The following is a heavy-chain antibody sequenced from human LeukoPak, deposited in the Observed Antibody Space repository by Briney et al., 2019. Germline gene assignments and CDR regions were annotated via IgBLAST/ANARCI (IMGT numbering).Heavy chain of an antibody. V-gene: IGHV3-64D*06. CDR1: VFIISNYA. CDR2: ISANGGST. Sequence: GGSLRLSCSASVFIISNYAMHWVRQAPGKGLEYVSAISANGGSTYYADSVKGRFTISRDNSKNTLYLQMSSLRAEDTAIYHCAKDLYRGDTSSWYYFDYWGQGTLVTVSS. D-gene: IGHD6-13*01. J-gene: IGHJ4*02. CDR3: AKDLYRGDTSSWYYFDY.